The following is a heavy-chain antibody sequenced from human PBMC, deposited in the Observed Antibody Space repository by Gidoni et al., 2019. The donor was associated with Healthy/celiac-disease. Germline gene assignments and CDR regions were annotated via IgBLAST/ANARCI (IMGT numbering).Heavy chain of an antibody. D-gene: IGHD6-6*01. V-gene: IGHV3-33*01. CDR1: VFPFSRHG. J-gene: IGHJ4*02. CDR2: IWYDGSNK. CDR3: AREVAARLFMIGFVDY. Sequence: QVQLVESGGGVVQPGRSLRLSCAASVFPFSRHGMPWVRQAPGKGLEWVEVIWYDGSNKYYADAVKGRFTISRDNSKNTLYLQMNSLRAEDTAVYYCAREVAARLFMIGFVDYWGQGTLGTVSS.